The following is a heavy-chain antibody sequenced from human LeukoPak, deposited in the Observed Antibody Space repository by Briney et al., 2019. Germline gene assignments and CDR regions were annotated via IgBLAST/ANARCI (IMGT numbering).Heavy chain of an antibody. J-gene: IGHJ4*02. CDR3: ARHGGSYSLDY. CDR2: IYYSGGT. Sequence: SETLSLTCTVSGHSISSYYWRWIRQPPGGGLEWIGYIYYSGGTIYNPSLKSRVTISVDTSKNQFSLKLSSVTAADTAVYYCARHGGSYSLDYWGQGTLVTVSS. CDR1: GHSISSYY. D-gene: IGHD1-26*01. V-gene: IGHV4-59*08.